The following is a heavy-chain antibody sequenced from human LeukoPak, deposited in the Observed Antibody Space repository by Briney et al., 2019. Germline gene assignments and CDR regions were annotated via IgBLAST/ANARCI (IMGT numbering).Heavy chain of an antibody. CDR2: ISSDGSYK. CDR3: ARQYISGQWYFDY. J-gene: IGHJ4*02. D-gene: IGHD5-18*01. V-gene: IGHV3-30*04. CDR1: GFTFSRHA. Sequence: GGSLRLSCAASGFTFSRHALHWVRQAPGKGLEWVAVISSDGSYKYYADSVKGRFTIFRDNSKNTLYLQMNSLIPEDTAVYYCARQYISGQWYFDYWGQGTLVTVSS.